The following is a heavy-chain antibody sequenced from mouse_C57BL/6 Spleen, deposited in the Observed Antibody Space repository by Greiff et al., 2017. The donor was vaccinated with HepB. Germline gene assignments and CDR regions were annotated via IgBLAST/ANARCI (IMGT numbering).Heavy chain of an antibody. CDR1: GFTFSSYG. CDR2: ISSGGSYT. Sequence: DVKLQESGGDLVKPGGSLKLSCAASGFTFSSYGMSWVRQTPDKRLEWVATISSGGSYTYYPDSVKGRFTISRDNAKKTLYLQMSSLKSEDTAMYYCARRNYYGSSYNYYAMDYWGQGTSVTVSS. V-gene: IGHV5-6*02. CDR3: ARRNYYGSSYNYYAMDY. D-gene: IGHD1-1*01. J-gene: IGHJ4*01.